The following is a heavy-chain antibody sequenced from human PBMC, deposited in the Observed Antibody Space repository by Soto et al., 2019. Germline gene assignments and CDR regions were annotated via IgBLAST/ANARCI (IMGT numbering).Heavy chain of an antibody. V-gene: IGHV1-18*01. Sequence: QVQLVQSGAQVKKPGASVKVSCKASGYTFSSSSISWVRQAPGQGLECMGWISVYNGNTNYAQNLQGRVTMSTDTSTGTAYMELRRLRSDDTAVYFCARNASGGFDSWGQGTVVTVSS. CDR1: GYTFSSSS. CDR3: ARNASGGFDS. CDR2: ISVYNGNT. J-gene: IGHJ4*02. D-gene: IGHD3-16*01.